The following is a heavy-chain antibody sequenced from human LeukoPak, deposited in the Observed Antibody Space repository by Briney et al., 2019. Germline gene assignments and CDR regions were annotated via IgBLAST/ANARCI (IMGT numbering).Heavy chain of an antibody. Sequence: GGSLRLSCAASGFTFSTYAMNWIRQAPGKGLEWVSSISSTGAYIYYGDLVQGRFTISRDNAKNSLFLQMNSLRAEDTAVYYCARDHSSGYYWIDYWGQGTLVTVSS. CDR3: ARDHSSGYYWIDY. V-gene: IGHV3-21*01. CDR1: GFTFSTYA. CDR2: ISSTGAYI. J-gene: IGHJ4*02. D-gene: IGHD3-22*01.